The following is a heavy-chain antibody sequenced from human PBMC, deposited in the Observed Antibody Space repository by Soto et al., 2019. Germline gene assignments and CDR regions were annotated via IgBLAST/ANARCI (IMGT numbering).Heavy chain of an antibody. Sequence: ASVKVSCKASGYTFTNYAIHWVRQAPGQSLERMGWIIAANGNTKYSQKFQGRVTITRDTSASTAYMELISLRSEDTAVYYCARDVRYCSSITCPRHGLDVWGQGTKVTVSS. CDR1: GYTFTNYA. D-gene: IGHD2-2*01. V-gene: IGHV1-3*01. J-gene: IGHJ3*01. CDR2: IIAANGNT. CDR3: ARDVRYCSSITCPRHGLDV.